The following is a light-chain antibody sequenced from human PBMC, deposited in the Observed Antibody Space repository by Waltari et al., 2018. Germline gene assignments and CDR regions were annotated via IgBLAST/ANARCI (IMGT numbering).Light chain of an antibody. V-gene: IGKV1-5*03. CDR2: EAS. CDR3: QQYNSYSLYT. CDR1: QSISTW. J-gene: IGKJ2*01. Sequence: DIQMTQSPSTLSASVGDSVTITCRASQSISTWLAWYQQKPGTAPKLLIYEASTLQTGVPSRFSGTGSGTDFTLTISSLQPDDFATYYCQQYNSYSLYTFGQGTKLEI.